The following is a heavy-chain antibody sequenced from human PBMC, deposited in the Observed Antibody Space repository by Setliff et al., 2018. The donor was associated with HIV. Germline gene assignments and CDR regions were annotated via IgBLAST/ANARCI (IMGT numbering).Heavy chain of an antibody. V-gene: IGHV1-46*03. CDR2: INPSGGST. J-gene: IGHJ6*03. D-gene: IGHD1-20*01. CDR3: AREARYQDRYYYYMDV. Sequence: ASVKVSCKASGYTFTSYDLHWVRQAPGQGLEWMGIINPSGGSTTYAQKFQGRVTMTRDTSASTVYMELSSLRSEDTAVYYCAREARYQDRYYYYMDVWGKGTTVTVSS. CDR1: GYTFTSYD.